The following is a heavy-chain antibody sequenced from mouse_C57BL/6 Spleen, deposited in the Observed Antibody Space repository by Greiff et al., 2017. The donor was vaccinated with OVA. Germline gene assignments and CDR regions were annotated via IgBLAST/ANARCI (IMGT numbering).Heavy chain of an antibody. CDR2: FYPGSGSI. CDR1: GYTFTEYT. CDR3: ARHGNYDYDGGAWFAY. V-gene: IGHV1-62-2*01. D-gene: IGHD2-4*01. Sequence: QVQLKESGAELVKPGASVKLSCKASGYTFTEYTIHWVKQRSGQGLEWIGWFYPGSGSIKYNEKFKDKATLTADKSSSTVYMELSRLTSEDSAVYFCARHGNYDYDGGAWFAYWGQGTLVTVSA. J-gene: IGHJ3*01.